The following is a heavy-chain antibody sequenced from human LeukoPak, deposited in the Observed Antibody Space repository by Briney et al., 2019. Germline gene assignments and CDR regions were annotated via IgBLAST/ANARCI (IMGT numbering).Heavy chain of an antibody. V-gene: IGHV4-34*01. CDR1: GGAFSTYY. CDR3: ARDKGVFHP. CDR2: INHSGST. J-gene: IGHJ5*02. D-gene: IGHD3-16*01. Sequence: SETLSLTCAVYGGAFSTYYWGWIRQPPGKGPEWIGEINHSGSTNYNPSLKSRVTISVDSSKSQFSLKLSSVAAADTGVYYCARDKGVFHPWGQGTLVTVSS.